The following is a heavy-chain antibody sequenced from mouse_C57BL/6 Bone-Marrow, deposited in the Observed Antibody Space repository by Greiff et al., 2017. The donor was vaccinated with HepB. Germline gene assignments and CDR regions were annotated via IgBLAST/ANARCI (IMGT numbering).Heavy chain of an antibody. Sequence: VQLQQSGAELVRPGASVKLSCTASGFNIKDDYMHWVKQRPEQGLEWIGWIDPENGDTEYASKFQGKATITADTTSNTAYLQLSSLTSEDTAVYYCTSSYDGYCYFAYWGQGTLVTVSA. D-gene: IGHD2-3*01. CDR2: IDPENGDT. CDR3: TSSYDGYCYFAY. V-gene: IGHV14-4*01. CDR1: GFNIKDDY. J-gene: IGHJ3*01.